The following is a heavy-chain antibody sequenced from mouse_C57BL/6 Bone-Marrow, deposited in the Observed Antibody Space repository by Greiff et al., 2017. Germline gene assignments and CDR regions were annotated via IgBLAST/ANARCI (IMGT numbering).Heavy chain of an antibody. CDR1: GYTFTDYN. D-gene: IGHD1-1*01. CDR3: ARSGTTVVATGNAMDY. J-gene: IGHJ4*01. V-gene: IGHV1-22*01. CDR2: INPNNGGT. Sequence: EVHLVESGPELVKPGASVKMSCKASGYTFTDYNMHWVKQSHGKSLEWIGYINPNNGGTSYNQKFKGKATLTVNKSSSTAYMELRSLTSEDSAVYYCARSGTTVVATGNAMDYWGQGTSVTVSS.